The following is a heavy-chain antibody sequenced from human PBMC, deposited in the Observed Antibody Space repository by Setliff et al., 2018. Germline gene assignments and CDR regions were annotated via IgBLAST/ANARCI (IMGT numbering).Heavy chain of an antibody. V-gene: IGHV3-30*19. Sequence: GGSLRLSCAASGFTFSSYGMHWVRQAPGKGLEWVAVIWYDGSNQYYADSVKGRFTVSRDNSKNTLSLQMYSLRTEDTALYYCARERHLLSTVVIFGLFDFWGQGALVTVSS. CDR1: GFTFSSYG. D-gene: IGHD3-3*01. J-gene: IGHJ4*02. CDR2: IWYDGSNQ. CDR3: ARERHLLSTVVIFGLFDF.